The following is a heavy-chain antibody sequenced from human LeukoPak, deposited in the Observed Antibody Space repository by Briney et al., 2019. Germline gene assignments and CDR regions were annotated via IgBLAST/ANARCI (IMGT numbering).Heavy chain of an antibody. CDR1: GFTFSNYG. Sequence: GGSLRLFCAVSGFTFSNYGMSWVRQAPGKGLEWVSAISGSGRSTDYADSVKGRFTISRDISKNTLYLQLNSLRPEDTAVYYCAKGPWPVVTGYFDYWGQGTLVTVSS. CDR2: ISGSGRST. D-gene: IGHD4-23*01. CDR3: AKGPWPVVTGYFDY. V-gene: IGHV3-23*01. J-gene: IGHJ4*02.